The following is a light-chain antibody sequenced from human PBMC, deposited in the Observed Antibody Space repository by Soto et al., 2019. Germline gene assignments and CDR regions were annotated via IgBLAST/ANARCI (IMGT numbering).Light chain of an antibody. CDR2: GAS. Sequence: EIVLTQYPGTLSFSPGERATLSCRASQSISSNYLAWYQQKPGQAPRLVIYGASSRATGIPDRFSGSGSGTDFTLTISRLEPEDFAVYYCQQYGSSPPLTFGGGTKVDIK. CDR3: QQYGSSPPLT. CDR1: QSISSNY. J-gene: IGKJ4*01. V-gene: IGKV3-20*01.